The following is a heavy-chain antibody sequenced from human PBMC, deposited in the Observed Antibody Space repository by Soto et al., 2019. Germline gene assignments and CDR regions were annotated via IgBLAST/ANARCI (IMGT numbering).Heavy chain of an antibody. CDR1: GGSISPYH. V-gene: IGHV4-59*08. CDR2: IFHSGST. Sequence: QVQLQESGPGLVKPSETLSLSCTVSGGSISPYHWSWIRQPPEKGLEWIGYIFHSGSTNYNPSLKSRVTIAVDTSENQFSLKLSSVPAADTAVYYCARHRGPSPYYLDYWGQGTLVTVSS. CDR3: ARHRGPSPYYLDY. J-gene: IGHJ4*02.